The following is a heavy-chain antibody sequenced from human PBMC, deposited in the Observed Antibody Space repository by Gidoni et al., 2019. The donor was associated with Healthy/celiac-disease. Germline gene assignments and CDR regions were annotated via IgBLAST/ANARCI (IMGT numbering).Heavy chain of an antibody. Sequence: QGQLVESGGGVVQPGRSLRLSCAASGFTFSSYAMHCVRQAPGKGLEWVAVISYDGSNKYYADSVKGRFTISRDNSKNTLYLQMNSLRAEDTAVYYCAREMRPVTIFGVVINGALDPWGQGTLVTVSS. J-gene: IGHJ5*02. D-gene: IGHD3-3*01. CDR1: GFTFSSYA. CDR2: ISYDGSNK. CDR3: AREMRPVTIFGVVINGALDP. V-gene: IGHV3-30-3*01.